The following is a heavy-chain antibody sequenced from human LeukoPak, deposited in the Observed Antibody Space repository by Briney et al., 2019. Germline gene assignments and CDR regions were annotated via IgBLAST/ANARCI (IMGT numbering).Heavy chain of an antibody. V-gene: IGHV4-39*07. CDR1: GGSISTSSYY. J-gene: IGHJ4*02. CDR2: INHSGST. Sequence: PSETLSLTCTVSGGSISTSSYYWSWIRQPPGKGLEWIGEINHSGSTNYNPSLKSRVTISVDTSKNQFSLKLSSVTAADTAVYYCASRYYGSEIDYWGQGTLVTVSS. CDR3: ASRYYGSEIDY. D-gene: IGHD3-10*01.